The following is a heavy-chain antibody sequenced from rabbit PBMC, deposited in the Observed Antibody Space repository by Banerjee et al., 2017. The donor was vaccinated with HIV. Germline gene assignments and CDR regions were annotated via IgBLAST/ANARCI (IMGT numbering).Heavy chain of an antibody. CDR3: ARDLAGVIGWNFNL. V-gene: IGHV1S45*01. D-gene: IGHD4-1*01. CDR1: GFSFSSAYD. J-gene: IGHJ4*01. Sequence: QEQLVESGGGLVQPEGSLTLTCTASGFSFSSAYDMCWVRQAPGKGLEWIGYISTGDGSTWYASWAKGRFTNSKTSTTVTLQMTSLTAADTATYFCARDLAGVIGWNFNLWGQGTLVTVS. CDR2: ISTGDGST.